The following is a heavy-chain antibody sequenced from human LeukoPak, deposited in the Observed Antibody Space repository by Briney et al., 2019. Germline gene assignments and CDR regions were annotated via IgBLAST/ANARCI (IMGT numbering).Heavy chain of an antibody. CDR2: ISYDGSNK. CDR1: GFTFSSYA. V-gene: IGHV3-30-3*01. D-gene: IGHD6-13*01. J-gene: IGHJ4*02. CDR3: ARVSSSCPFDY. Sequence: GGSLRLSCAASGFTFSSYAMHWVRQAPGKGLEWVAVISYDGSNKYYADSVKGRFTISRDNSKNTLYLQMNSLRAEDTAVYYCARVSSSCPFDYWGQGTLVTVFS.